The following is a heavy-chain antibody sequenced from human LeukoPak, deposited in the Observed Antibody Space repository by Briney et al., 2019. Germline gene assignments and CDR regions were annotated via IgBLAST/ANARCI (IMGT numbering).Heavy chain of an antibody. CDR2: IYYSGST. D-gene: IGHD5-12*01. V-gene: IGHV4-39*01. J-gene: IGHJ4*02. CDR1: GGSISSYY. CDR3: ARHAGGYDRELDY. Sequence: SETLSLTCTVSGGSISSYYWGWIRQPPGKGLEWIGSIYYSGSTYYNPSLKSRVTISVDTSKNQFSLKLSSVTAADTAVYYCARHAGGYDRELDYWGQGTLVTVSS.